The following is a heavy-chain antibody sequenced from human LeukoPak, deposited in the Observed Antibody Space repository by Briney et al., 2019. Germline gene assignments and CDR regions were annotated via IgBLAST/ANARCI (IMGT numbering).Heavy chain of an antibody. CDR1: GGSISSSDYY. J-gene: IGHJ4*02. Sequence: SETLSLTCTVSGGSISSSDYYWSWIRQPPGKGLEWIGYIYYSGSTYYNPSLKSRVTISVDTSKNQFSLKLSSVTAADTAVYYCARVVVDCSSTSCSVPDYWGQGTLVTVSS. D-gene: IGHD2-2*01. CDR2: IYYSGST. CDR3: ARVVVDCSSTSCSVPDY. V-gene: IGHV4-30-4*08.